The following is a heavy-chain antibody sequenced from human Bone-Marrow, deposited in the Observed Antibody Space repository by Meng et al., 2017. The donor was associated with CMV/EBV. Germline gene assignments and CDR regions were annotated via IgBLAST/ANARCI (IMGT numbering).Heavy chain of an antibody. D-gene: IGHD3-22*01. CDR3: AKDLEATMIVVVRHAFSI. Sequence: GESLKISCAASRFNFGIHPMYWVRQAPGKGLEWVAVISYDGSNQDYAASVKGRFTISRDNSNNTLYLDMTSLRPEDTAVYYCAKDLEATMIVVVRHAFSICGQGTRVTGSS. J-gene: IGHJ3*02. CDR2: ISYDGSNQ. CDR1: RFNFGIHP. V-gene: IGHV3-30*04.